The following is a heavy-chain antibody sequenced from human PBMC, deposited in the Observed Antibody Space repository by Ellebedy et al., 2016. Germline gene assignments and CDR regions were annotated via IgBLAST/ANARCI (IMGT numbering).Heavy chain of an antibody. CDR1: GFTFTTYA. V-gene: IGHV3-23*01. CDR2: LTGSGQST. CDR3: ARGRHYNFWSGYYGDPYYYMDV. D-gene: IGHD3-3*01. Sequence: GESLKISCVASGFTFTTYAMTWVRQAPGKGLEWVSTLTGSGQSTYYADSVKGRFTISRDNSKNTLYLQVNSLRAEDTAVYYCARGRHYNFWSGYYGDPYYYMDVWGKGTTVTVSS. J-gene: IGHJ6*03.